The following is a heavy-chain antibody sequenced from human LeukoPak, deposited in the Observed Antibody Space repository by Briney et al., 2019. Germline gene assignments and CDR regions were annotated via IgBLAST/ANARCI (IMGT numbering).Heavy chain of an antibody. V-gene: IGHV3-23*01. D-gene: IGHD2-2*02. CDR2: ISGSGASI. CDR3: AKNLLAYTGYFYYYMDV. Sequence: GGSLRLSCVASGFTFSNYAIIWVRQAPGKGLEWVSGISGSGASIDYADSVKGRFTISRDNSGNTLYLQMNSLRAEDTAVYYCAKNLLAYTGYFYYYMDVWGKGTTVIVSS. CDR1: GFTFSNYA. J-gene: IGHJ6*03.